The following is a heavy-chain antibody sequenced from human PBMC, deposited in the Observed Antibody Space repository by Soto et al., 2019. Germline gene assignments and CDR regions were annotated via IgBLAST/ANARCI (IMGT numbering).Heavy chain of an antibody. Sequence: SVKVSCKASGGTFSSYAISWVRQAPGQGLEWMGGIIPIFGTANYAQKFQGRVTITADESTSTAYMELSSLGSEDTAVYYCARSALPSIAAAGRVSTYYYYYGMDVWGQGTTVTVSS. CDR3: ARSALPSIAAAGRVSTYYYYYGMDV. CDR1: GGTFSSYA. V-gene: IGHV1-69*13. CDR2: IIPIFGTA. J-gene: IGHJ6*02. D-gene: IGHD6-13*01.